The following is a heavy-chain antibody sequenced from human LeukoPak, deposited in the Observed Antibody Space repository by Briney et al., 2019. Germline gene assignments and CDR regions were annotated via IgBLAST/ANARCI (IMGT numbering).Heavy chain of an antibody. Sequence: TGGSLRLSCAASGFTFSSYAMSWLRQAPGKALEWLSTISSSGASTWYADSVKGRFTISRDNSKNTLYLQMNSLRAEDTAVYYCAKVPNSGWIFDYWGQGTLVTVSS. V-gene: IGHV3-23*01. CDR1: GFTFSSYA. CDR2: ISSSGAST. D-gene: IGHD6-19*01. J-gene: IGHJ4*02. CDR3: AKVPNSGWIFDY.